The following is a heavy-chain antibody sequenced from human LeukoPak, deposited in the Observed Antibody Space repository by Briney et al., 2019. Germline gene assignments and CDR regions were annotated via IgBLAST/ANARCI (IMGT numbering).Heavy chain of an antibody. V-gene: IGHV4-59*01. CDR1: GSSISSYY. Sequence: SETLSLTCTVSGSSISSYYWSWIRQPPGKRLEWIGYIYYSGSTDYNPSLKSRVTISVDTSKNQFSLKLNSVTAADTAVYYCARDRNADYRYYHGMDVWGQGITVTVSS. J-gene: IGHJ6*02. D-gene: IGHD4-11*01. CDR2: IYYSGST. CDR3: ARDRNADYRYYHGMDV.